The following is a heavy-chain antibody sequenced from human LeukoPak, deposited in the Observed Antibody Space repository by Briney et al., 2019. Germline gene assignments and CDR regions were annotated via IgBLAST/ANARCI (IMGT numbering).Heavy chain of an antibody. CDR1: GASISGNY. D-gene: IGHD5-18*01. J-gene: IGHJ4*02. CDR2: IYYTGNTNHYSGST. CDR3: AKDSNSYLDY. V-gene: IGHV4-59*01. Sequence: SETLSLTCTVSGASISGNYWTWIRQPPGKELEWIGYIYYTGNTNHYSGSTNYKPSLKSRVSISVPTSKNQFSLKLSSVTVSDTAVYYWAKDSNSYLDYWGQGTLVTVSS.